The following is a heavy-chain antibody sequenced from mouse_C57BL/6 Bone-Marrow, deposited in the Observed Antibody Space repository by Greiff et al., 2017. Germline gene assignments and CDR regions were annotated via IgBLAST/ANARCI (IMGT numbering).Heavy chain of an antibody. Sequence: EVNVVESGGDLVKPGGSLKLSCAASGFTFSSYGMSWVRQTPDKRLEWVAYISSGGDYIYYADTVKGRFTISRDNARNTLYLQMSSLKSEDTAMYYCTRSPLPAYWGQGTLVTVSA. J-gene: IGHJ3*01. V-gene: IGHV5-9-1*02. CDR2: ISSGGDYI. CDR1: GFTFSSYG. D-gene: IGHD2-10*01. CDR3: TRSPLPAY.